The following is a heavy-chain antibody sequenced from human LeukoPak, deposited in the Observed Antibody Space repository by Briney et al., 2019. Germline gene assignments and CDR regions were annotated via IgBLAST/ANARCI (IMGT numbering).Heavy chain of an antibody. CDR1: GGSISSYY. CDR3: ARSGSTAFDY. D-gene: IGHD1-26*01. J-gene: IGHJ4*02. V-gene: IGHV4-59*01. Sequence: SETPSLTCTVSGGSISSYYWSWIRQSPGKGLEWIGYIYYSGSTSYSPSLKSRVTISVDTSKNQFSLKLSSVTAADTAVYYCARSGSTAFDYWGQGTLVTVSS. CDR2: IYYSGST.